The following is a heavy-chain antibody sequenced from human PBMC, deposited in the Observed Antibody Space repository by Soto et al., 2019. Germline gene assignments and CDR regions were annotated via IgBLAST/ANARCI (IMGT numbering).Heavy chain of an antibody. J-gene: IGHJ4*02. CDR1: GDTFSNFA. V-gene: IGHV1-69*18. CDR2: IIPIFASP. CDR3: ARDAGIQVDGRGTSFDY. D-gene: IGHD6-19*01. Sequence: QVQLVQSGAEVKKPGSSVKVSCKASGDTFSNFAITWVRQAPGQGLEWMGTIIPIFASPRYAQKVQGRVTITADDSTSTAYLEMSSLRSEDTALYYCARDAGIQVDGRGTSFDYWGQGTLVTVSS.